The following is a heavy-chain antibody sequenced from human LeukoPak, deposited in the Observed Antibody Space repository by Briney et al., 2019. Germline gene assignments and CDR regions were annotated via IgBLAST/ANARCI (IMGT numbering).Heavy chain of an antibody. D-gene: IGHD3-3*01. CDR3: ARGGFLEWLTPHWFDP. Sequence: ASVKVSCKASGYTFTGYYMHWVRQAPGQGLEWMGWINPNSGGTNYAQKFQGRVTMTRDTSISTAYMELSRLRSDDTAVYYCARGGFLEWLTPHWFDPWGQGTLVTVSS. V-gene: IGHV1-2*02. CDR1: GYTFTGYY. J-gene: IGHJ5*02. CDR2: INPNSGGT.